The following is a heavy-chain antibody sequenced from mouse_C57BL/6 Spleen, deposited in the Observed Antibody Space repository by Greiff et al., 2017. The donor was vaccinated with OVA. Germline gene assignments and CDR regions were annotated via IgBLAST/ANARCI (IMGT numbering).Heavy chain of an antibody. V-gene: IGHV5-17*01. J-gene: IGHJ4*01. Sequence: EVKVVESGGGLVKPGGSLKLSCAASGFTFSDYGMHWVRQAPEKGLEWVAYISSGSSTIYYADTVKGRFTISRDNAKNTLFLQMTSLRSEDTAMYYCARDSSGYYYAMDYWGQGTSVTVSS. CDR1: GFTFSDYG. D-gene: IGHD3-2*02. CDR3: ARDSSGYYYAMDY. CDR2: ISSGSSTI.